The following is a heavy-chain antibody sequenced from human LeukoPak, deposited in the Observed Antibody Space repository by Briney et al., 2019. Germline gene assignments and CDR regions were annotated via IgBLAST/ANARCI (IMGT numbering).Heavy chain of an antibody. CDR2: ISAYNGNT. V-gene: IGHV1-18*01. Sequence: ASVKVSCKASGYTFTSYGISWVRQAPGQGLEWMGWISAYNGNTNYAQKLQGRVTMTTDTSTSTAYMELRSLRSDDTAVYYCARYSGSSLFNYYYYMDVWGKGTTVTISS. CDR3: ARYSGSSLFNYYYYMDV. J-gene: IGHJ6*03. D-gene: IGHD3-10*01. CDR1: GYTFTSYG.